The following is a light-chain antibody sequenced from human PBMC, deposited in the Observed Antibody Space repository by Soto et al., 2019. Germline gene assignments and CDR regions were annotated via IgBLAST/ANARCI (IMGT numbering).Light chain of an antibody. CDR3: QQSYSAPHT. J-gene: IGKJ2*01. Sequence: DFQVTQSPSSLSASVGDRVTITCRASQSITNYLNWYQQKPGKAPKLLIYAASILQTGVPSRFSGSGFGTDFTLIISTLPPEDFATYYCQQSYSAPHTFGPGTKVEI. CDR2: AAS. V-gene: IGKV1-39*01. CDR1: QSITNY.